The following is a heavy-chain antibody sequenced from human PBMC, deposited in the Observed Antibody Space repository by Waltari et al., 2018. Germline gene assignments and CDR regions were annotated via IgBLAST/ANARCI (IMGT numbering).Heavy chain of an antibody. CDR1: GGSISSYY. CDR2: IYYRGST. D-gene: IGHD3-22*01. Sequence: QVQLQESGPGLVKPSETLSLTCTVSGGSISSYYWSWIRQPPGKGLEWIGYIYYRGSTNYNPSLKSRVTISVDTSKNQFSRKLSSVTAADTAVYYCARESRYYDSSGYPKHYFDYWGQGTLVTVSS. V-gene: IGHV4-59*01. CDR3: ARESRYYDSSGYPKHYFDY. J-gene: IGHJ4*02.